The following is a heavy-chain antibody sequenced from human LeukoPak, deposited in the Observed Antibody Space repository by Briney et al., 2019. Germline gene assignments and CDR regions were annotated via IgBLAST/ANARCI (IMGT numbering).Heavy chain of an antibody. CDR2: ISYDGSNK. CDR1: GFTFSSYA. Sequence: PGGSLRLSCAASGFTFSSYAMHWVRQAPGKGLEWVAVISYDGSNKYYADSVKGRFTISRDNAKNSLYLQMNSLRAEDTAVYYCARGVVGATTHYFDYWGQGTLVTVSS. V-gene: IGHV3-30*07. J-gene: IGHJ4*02. CDR3: ARGVVGATTHYFDY. D-gene: IGHD1-26*01.